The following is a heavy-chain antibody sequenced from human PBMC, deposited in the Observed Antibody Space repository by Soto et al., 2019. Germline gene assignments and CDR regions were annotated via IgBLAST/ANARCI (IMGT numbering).Heavy chain of an antibody. CDR3: ARVHCSAGTCLDGLDF. J-gene: IGHJ6*02. CDR2: IYYRSKWFH. Sequence: SQTLSPTRFISGDRVSSHGAWWNWIRQSPSRGLQWLGRIYYRSKWFHDYAASVESRMAINPDTSRNQFSLQLNYVTPEDTAVYYCARVHCSAGTCLDGLDFWGQGTTVTVSS. V-gene: IGHV6-1*01. D-gene: IGHD2-15*01. CDR1: GDRVSSHGAW.